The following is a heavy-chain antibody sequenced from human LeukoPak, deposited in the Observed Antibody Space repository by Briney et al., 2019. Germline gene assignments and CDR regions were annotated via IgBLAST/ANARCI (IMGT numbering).Heavy chain of an antibody. V-gene: IGHV3-23*01. J-gene: IGHJ4*02. CDR3: AKWGVCDVFTGYYASDF. D-gene: IGHD3-9*01. Sequence: GGSLRLSCAASGFIFSNYDMYWVRQAPGKGLEWVSAISGSGDNTYYADSVKGRFTLSRDSSKNTPSLQINILRADDTAVYSCAKWGVCDVFTGYYASDFWGQGTLVTVSS. CDR1: GFIFSNYD. CDR2: ISGSGDNT.